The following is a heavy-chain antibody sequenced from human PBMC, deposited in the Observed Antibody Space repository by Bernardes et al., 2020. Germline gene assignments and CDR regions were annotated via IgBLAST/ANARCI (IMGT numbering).Heavy chain of an antibody. Sequence: GGSLRLSCTASGFNFRSYLMAWVRQAPGKGLEWVAHINPDGSWSDYVGSVKGRFSISRDNAKNSLFLQMNSLRDEDTAVYYCVREGWTTLCDYWGQGALVTV. V-gene: IGHV3-7*03. J-gene: IGHJ4*02. D-gene: IGHD6-19*01. CDR3: VREGWTTLCDY. CDR2: INPDGSWS. CDR1: GFNFRSYL.